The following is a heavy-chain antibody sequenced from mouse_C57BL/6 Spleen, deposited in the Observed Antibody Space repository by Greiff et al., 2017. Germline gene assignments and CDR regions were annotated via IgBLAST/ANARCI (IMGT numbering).Heavy chain of an antibody. D-gene: IGHD1-1*01. Sequence: QVQLQQSGAELVKPGASVKISCKASGYAFSSYWMNWVKQRPGKGLEWIGQIYPGDGDTNYNGKFKGKATLTADKSSSTAYMQLRSLTSEDSAFSVCSSGGAVVATGEYWGQGTTLTVSS. CDR1: GYAFSSYW. CDR2: IYPGDGDT. J-gene: IGHJ2*01. V-gene: IGHV1-80*01. CDR3: SSGGAVVATGEY.